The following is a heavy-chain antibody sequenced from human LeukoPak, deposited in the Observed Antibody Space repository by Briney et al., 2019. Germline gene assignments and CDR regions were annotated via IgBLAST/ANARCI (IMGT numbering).Heavy chain of an antibody. J-gene: IGHJ4*02. V-gene: IGHV3-21*01. CDR1: GFTFSSYS. Sequence: PGGSLRLSCAASGFTFSSYSMNWVRQAPGKGLEWVSSISSSSSYIYYADSVKGRFTISRDNAKNSLYLQMNSLRDEDTAVYYCARVGWMSCSGGSCDSGGRDFDYWGQGTLVTVSS. D-gene: IGHD2-15*01. CDR2: ISSSSSYI. CDR3: ARVGWMSCSGGSCDSGGRDFDY.